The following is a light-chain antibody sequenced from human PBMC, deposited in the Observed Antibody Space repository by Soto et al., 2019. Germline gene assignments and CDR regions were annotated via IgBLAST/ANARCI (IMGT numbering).Light chain of an antibody. CDR1: QSVSSSY. Sequence: EIVLTQSPGALSLSPGKRATLSCGASQSVSSSYLAWYQQKPGQAPRLLIYGASTRATGIPDRFSGSGSGTDFTLTISRLEPEDFAVYYCQQYGSSPRTFGQGTKV. CDR3: QQYGSSPRT. CDR2: GAS. J-gene: IGKJ1*01. V-gene: IGKV3-20*01.